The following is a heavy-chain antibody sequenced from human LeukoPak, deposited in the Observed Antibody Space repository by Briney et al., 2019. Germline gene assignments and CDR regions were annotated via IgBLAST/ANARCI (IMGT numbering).Heavy chain of an antibody. CDR3: ARVGAWELQRVFEY. J-gene: IGHJ4*02. CDR2: IHKAGSES. V-gene: IGHV3-7*01. CDR1: GFTFSNYW. D-gene: IGHD1-26*01. Sequence: GGTLRLYCAASGFTFSNYWMTWVRQVPGNGLEWLTNIHKAGSESYYVDSVKGRIAISRYNAKTSLYLQLSSLRVEDTAVYYCARVGAWELQRVFEYWGQGTLVTVSS.